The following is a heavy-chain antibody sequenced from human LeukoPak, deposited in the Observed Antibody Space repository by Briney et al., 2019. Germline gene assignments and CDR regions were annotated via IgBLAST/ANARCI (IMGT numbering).Heavy chain of an antibody. CDR2: ISGGST. V-gene: IGHV3-23*01. D-gene: IGHD5-24*01. CDR1: GFTIRSYG. Sequence: GGTLRLSCAASGFTIRSYGMSWVRQAPGKGLEWVSAISGGSTYYADSVNGRITISRDNSRNTLYLQMHSLRAEDTAVYYCARGRGDGYNFWFSDYYYYMDVWGKGTTVTVSS. CDR3: ARGRGDGYNFWFSDYYYYMDV. J-gene: IGHJ6*03.